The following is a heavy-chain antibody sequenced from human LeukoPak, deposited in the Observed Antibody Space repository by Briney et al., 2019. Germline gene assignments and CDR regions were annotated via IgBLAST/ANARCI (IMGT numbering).Heavy chain of an antibody. V-gene: IGHV3-48*02. CDR1: GFTFSSYS. CDR2: TGGWTSPT. Sequence: GGSLRLSCAASGFTFSSYSMNWVRQSPGKGLEWVSYTGGWTSPTYYAGSVKGRFTISRDNAKNSLYLQMDSLRDEDTAVYYCVRDYSWPFDYWGQGALVTVSS. D-gene: IGHD2-21*01. CDR3: VRDYSWPFDY. J-gene: IGHJ4*02.